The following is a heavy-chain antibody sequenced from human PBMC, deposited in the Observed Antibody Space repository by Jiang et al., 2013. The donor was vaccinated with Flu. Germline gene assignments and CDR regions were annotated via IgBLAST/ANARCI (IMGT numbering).Heavy chain of an antibody. J-gene: IGHJ4*02. CDR3: ARQYSSSSSGNFDY. Sequence: KSRVTISVDTSKNQFSLKLSSVTAADTAVYYCARQYSSSSSGNFDYWGQGTLVTVSS. D-gene: IGHD6-6*01. V-gene: IGHV4-39*01.